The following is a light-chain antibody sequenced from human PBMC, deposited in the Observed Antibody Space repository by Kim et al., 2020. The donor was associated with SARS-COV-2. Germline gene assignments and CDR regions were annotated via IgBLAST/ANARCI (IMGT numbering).Light chain of an antibody. Sequence: QSALTQPASVSGSPGQSITISCTGTSRDVGAYNYVSWYQQHPGKAPILMIYDVSNRPSGVSNRFSGSKSGNTASLTISGLQAEDEADYYCSSYTSSSTVVFGGGTQLTVL. CDR1: SRDVGAYNY. V-gene: IGLV2-14*03. CDR2: DVS. CDR3: SSYTSSSTVV. J-gene: IGLJ2*01.